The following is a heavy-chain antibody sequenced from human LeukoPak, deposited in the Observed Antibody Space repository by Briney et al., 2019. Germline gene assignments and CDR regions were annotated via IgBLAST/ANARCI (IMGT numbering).Heavy chain of an antibody. CDR1: GFTFRSYV. J-gene: IGHJ6*02. CDR2: LNTDGAWI. D-gene: IGHD3-9*01. V-gene: IGHV3-23*01. CDR3: ARGEGYFDWLHVYGMDV. Sequence: PGGSLRLSCAASGFTFRSYVMSWVRLAPGKGLEWVSGLNTDGAWIYYADSVKGRFTISRDNSENTLYLQMNSLRVEDTAVYYCARGEGYFDWLHVYGMDVWGQGTTVTVSS.